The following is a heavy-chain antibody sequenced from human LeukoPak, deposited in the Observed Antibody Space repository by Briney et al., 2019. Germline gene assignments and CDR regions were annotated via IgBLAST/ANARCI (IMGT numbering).Heavy chain of an antibody. CDR1: GFTFSSYA. D-gene: IGHD2-2*01. J-gene: IGHJ4*02. CDR3: AKGLPATLLDY. CDR2: ISGSGGST. Sequence: GGSLRLSCAASGFTFSSYAMSWVRQAPGKGLEWVSAISGSGGSTYYADSVKGRFTNSRDNAKNSLYLQMNSLRAEDTAVYYCAKGLPATLLDYWGQGTLVTVSS. V-gene: IGHV3-23*01.